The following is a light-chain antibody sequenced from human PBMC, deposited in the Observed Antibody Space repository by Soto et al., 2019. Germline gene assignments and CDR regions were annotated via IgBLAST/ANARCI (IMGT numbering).Light chain of an antibody. CDR2: SNN. Sequence: QSVLTQPPSASGTPGQRVTISCSGSSSNIGSNSVSWYQQLPGTAPKLLIYSNNQRPSGVPDRFSGSKSGTSASLAISGLRSGDEADYYFAAWDDSLYGVVFAGGTKLTV. CDR3: AAWDDSLYGVV. J-gene: IGLJ2*01. V-gene: IGLV1-44*01. CDR1: SSNIGSNS.